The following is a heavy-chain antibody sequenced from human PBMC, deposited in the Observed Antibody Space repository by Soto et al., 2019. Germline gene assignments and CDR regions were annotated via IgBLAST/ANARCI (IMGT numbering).Heavy chain of an antibody. CDR3: AGAAYNYGPFDS. Sequence: QVQLQESGPGLVKPSETLSLSCTFSGDSTTTYYWNWIRQPAGKGLEWIGRIYSTGSSHYNPSLESRIAMSVDTSKNRLFLKLTSVTAADTAVYYCAGAAYNYGPFDSWGQGTLVTVSS. CDR1: GDSTTTYY. J-gene: IGHJ4*02. V-gene: IGHV4-4*07. D-gene: IGHD5-18*01. CDR2: IYSTGSS.